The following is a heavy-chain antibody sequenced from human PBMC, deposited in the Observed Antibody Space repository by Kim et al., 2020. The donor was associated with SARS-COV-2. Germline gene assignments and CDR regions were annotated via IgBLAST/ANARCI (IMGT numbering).Heavy chain of an antibody. CDR2: IYHSGST. J-gene: IGHJ5*02. V-gene: IGHV4-4*02. CDR1: GGSISSSNW. D-gene: IGHD3-10*01. Sequence: SETLSLTCAVSGGSISSSNWWSWVRQPPGKGLEWIGEIYHSGSTNYNPSLKSRVTISVDKSKNQFSLKLSSVTAADTAVYYCARGVYGSGSFHNWFDPWGQGTLVTVSS. CDR3: ARGVYGSGSFHNWFDP.